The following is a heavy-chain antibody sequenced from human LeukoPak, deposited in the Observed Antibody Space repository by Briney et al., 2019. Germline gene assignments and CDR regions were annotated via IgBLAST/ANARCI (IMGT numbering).Heavy chain of an antibody. CDR1: GFTFSSYA. Sequence: GGSLRLSCAASGFTFSSYAMHWVRQTPGKGLEWVAVISYDGSNKYYADSVKGRFTISRDNSKNTLYLQMNSLRAEDTAVYYCARDEECVQRWLLPPYYYYGMDVWGQETTVTVSS. D-gene: IGHD5-18*01. CDR3: ARDEECVQRWLLPPYYYYGMDV. V-gene: IGHV3-30*04. J-gene: IGHJ6*02. CDR2: ISYDGSNK.